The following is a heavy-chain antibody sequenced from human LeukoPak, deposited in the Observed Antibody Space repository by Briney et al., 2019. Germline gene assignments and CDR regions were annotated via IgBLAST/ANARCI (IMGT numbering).Heavy chain of an antibody. CDR3: AGDGGYYDAFDI. V-gene: IGHV4-39*07. CDR1: GGSISSSSYY. Sequence: KPSETLSLTCTVSGGSISSSSYYWGWIRQPPGKGLEWIGSIYYSGSTYYNPSPKSRVTISVDTSKNQFSLKLSSVTAADTAVYYCAGDGGYYDAFDIWGQGTMVTVSS. J-gene: IGHJ3*02. CDR2: IYYSGST. D-gene: IGHD3-10*01.